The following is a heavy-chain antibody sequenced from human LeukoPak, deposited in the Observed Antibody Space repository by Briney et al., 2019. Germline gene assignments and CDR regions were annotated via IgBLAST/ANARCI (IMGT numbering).Heavy chain of an antibody. CDR1: GYSISTGYY. Sequence: SPSETLSLTCTVSGYSISTGYYWGWIRQPPGKGLEWIGSIYHSGSTYYNPSLKSRVTISVDTSKNQFSLKLSSVTAADTAVYYCARRSEPAPYGSGSYFYWGQGTLVTVSS. D-gene: IGHD3-10*01. J-gene: IGHJ4*02. CDR2: IYHSGST. CDR3: ARRSEPAPYGSGSYFY. V-gene: IGHV4-38-2*02.